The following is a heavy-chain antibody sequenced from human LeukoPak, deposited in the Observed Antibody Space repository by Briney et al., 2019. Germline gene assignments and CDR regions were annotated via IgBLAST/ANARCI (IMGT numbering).Heavy chain of an antibody. Sequence: ASVKVSCQASGYTFTSYAMHWVRQAPGQRLEWMGWINAGNGNTKYSQKFQGRVTITRDTSASTAYMELSSLRSEDTAVYYCAREGGDPMFDYWGQGTLVPVSS. V-gene: IGHV1-3*01. D-gene: IGHD2-21*02. CDR2: INAGNGNT. CDR3: AREGGDPMFDY. J-gene: IGHJ4*02. CDR1: GYTFTSYA.